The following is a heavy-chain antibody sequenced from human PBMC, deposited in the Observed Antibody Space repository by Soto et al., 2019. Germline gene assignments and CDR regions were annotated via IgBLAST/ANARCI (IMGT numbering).Heavy chain of an antibody. D-gene: IGHD5-12*01. CDR1: GGSISSSSYY. CDR3: AKIVATIGWGIDY. CDR2: IYYSGST. V-gene: IGHV4-39*01. Sequence: QLQLQESGPGLVKPSETLSLTCTVSGGSISSSSYYWGWIRQPPGKGLEWIGSIYYSGSTYYNPSLKSRVTISVDTSKNQCSLKLSSVTAADTAVYYCAKIVATIGWGIDYWGQGTLVTVSS. J-gene: IGHJ4*02.